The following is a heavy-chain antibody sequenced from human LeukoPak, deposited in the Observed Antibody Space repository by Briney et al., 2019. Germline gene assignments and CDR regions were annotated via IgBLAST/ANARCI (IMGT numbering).Heavy chain of an antibody. CDR3: ARDLRSCSGGECYEYKWFDP. V-gene: IGHV3-30*03. D-gene: IGHD2-21*01. J-gene: IGHJ5*02. CDR1: GFTFSSYG. CDR2: ISYDGSNK. Sequence: GGSLRLSCAASGFTFSSYGMHWVRQAPGKGLEWVAVISYDGSNKYYADSVKGRFTISRHNSNNTLYLQMRSLRPADTAVYYCARDLRSCSGGECYEYKWFDPWGQGTLVTVSS.